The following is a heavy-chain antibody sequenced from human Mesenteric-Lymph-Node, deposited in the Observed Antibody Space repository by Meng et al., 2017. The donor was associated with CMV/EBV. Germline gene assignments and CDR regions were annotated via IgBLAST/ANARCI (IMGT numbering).Heavy chain of an antibody. V-gene: IGHV1-2*02. Sequence: ASVKVSCKASGYTFTGYYMHWVRQAPGQGLEWMGWINPNSGGTNYAQKFQGRVTMTRDTSISTAYMELSRLRSEDSAVYYCATGDGYNHYYFDSWGQGTLVTVSS. CDR1: GYTFTGYY. CDR3: ATGDGYNHYYFDS. D-gene: IGHD5-24*01. CDR2: INPNSGGT. J-gene: IGHJ4*02.